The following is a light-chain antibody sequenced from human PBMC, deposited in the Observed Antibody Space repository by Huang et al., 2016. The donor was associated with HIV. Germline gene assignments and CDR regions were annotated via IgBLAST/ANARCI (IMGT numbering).Light chain of an antibody. Sequence: EIVLTQSPGTLSLSPGERATLSCRASQSVSSSYLGWYQQKSGKAPRLLIYGASSRATGIPDRFSGSGSGTDFTLTISRLEPEEFAVYYCQQYGSSLSTFGQGTKVEIK. CDR2: GAS. CDR1: QSVSSSY. J-gene: IGKJ2*01. V-gene: IGKV3-20*01. CDR3: QQYGSSLST.